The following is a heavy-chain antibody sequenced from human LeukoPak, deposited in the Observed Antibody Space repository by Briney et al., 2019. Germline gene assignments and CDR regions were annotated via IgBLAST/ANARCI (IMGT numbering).Heavy chain of an antibody. CDR3: AKDGRVWGGYNWRLLDY. J-gene: IGHJ4*02. CDR1: GYTFTGYY. D-gene: IGHD5-24*01. Sequence: ASVKVSCKASGYTFTGYYLYWVRQAPGQGLEWMGRINPNSGGTNYAQKFQGRVTMTRDTSISTAYMELSSLRAEDTALYYCAKDGRVWGGYNWRLLDYWGQGTLVTVSS. CDR2: INPNSGGT. V-gene: IGHV1-2*06.